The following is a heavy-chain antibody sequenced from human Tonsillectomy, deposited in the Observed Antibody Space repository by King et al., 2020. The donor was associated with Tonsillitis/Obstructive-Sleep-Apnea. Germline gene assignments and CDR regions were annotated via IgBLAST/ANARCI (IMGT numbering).Heavy chain of an antibody. CDR3: ARGPQRIVGATGLYYFDY. D-gene: IGHD1-26*01. J-gene: IGHJ4*02. Sequence: VQLQQWGAGLLKPSETLSLTCAVYGGSFSGNHWNWIRQPPGKDLEWIGEINHSGSTNYNPSLKSRVIISVDASKNQFSLKLSSVTAADTAVYYCARGPQRIVGATGLYYFDYWGQGNLVTVSS. V-gene: IGHV4-34*01. CDR2: INHSGST. CDR1: GGSFSGNH.